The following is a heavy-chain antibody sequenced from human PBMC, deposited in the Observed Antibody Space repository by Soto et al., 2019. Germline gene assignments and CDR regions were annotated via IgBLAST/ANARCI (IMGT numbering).Heavy chain of an antibody. CDR3: ARDGGIVGARGFDP. V-gene: IGHV3-74*01. CDR1: GFTFSIYW. D-gene: IGHD1-26*01. J-gene: IGHJ5*02. CDR2: INSDGSST. Sequence: GGSLRLSCAASGFTFSIYWMHWVRQAPGKGLVWVSRINSDGSSTSYADSVKGRFTISRDNAKNTLYLQMNSLRAEDTAVYYCARDGGIVGARGFDPWGQGTLVTVSS.